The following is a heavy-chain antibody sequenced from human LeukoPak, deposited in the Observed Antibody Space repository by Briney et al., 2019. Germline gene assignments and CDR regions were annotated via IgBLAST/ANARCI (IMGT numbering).Heavy chain of an antibody. Sequence: GSLRLSCAASGFTFSSYGMHWVRQAPGKGLEWVAVISYDGSNKYYADSVKGRFTISRDNSKNTLYLQMNSLRAEDTAVYYCAKDLYPGTTTGSFDYWGQGTLVTVSS. D-gene: IGHD1-1*01. CDR2: ISYDGSNK. CDR1: GFTFSSYG. CDR3: AKDLYPGTTTGSFDY. V-gene: IGHV3-30*18. J-gene: IGHJ4*02.